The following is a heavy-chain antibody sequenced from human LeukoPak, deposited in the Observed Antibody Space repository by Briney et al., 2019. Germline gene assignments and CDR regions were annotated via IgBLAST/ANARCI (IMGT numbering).Heavy chain of an antibody. Sequence: GGSLRLSCVASGFTFSSYWMRWVRQAPGKGLEWVGFIRSKAYGGTTEYAASVKGRFTISRDDSKSIAYLQMNSLKTEDTAVYYCTRGGRFRGYFDYWGQGTLVTVSS. D-gene: IGHD3-3*01. CDR1: GFTFSSYW. CDR2: IRSKAYGGTT. V-gene: IGHV3-49*04. J-gene: IGHJ4*02. CDR3: TRGGRFRGYFDY.